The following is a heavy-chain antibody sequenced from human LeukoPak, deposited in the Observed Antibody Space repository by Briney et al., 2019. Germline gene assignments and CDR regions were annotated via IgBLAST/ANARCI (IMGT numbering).Heavy chain of an antibody. CDR1: GFSLRNYW. D-gene: IGHD6-19*01. V-gene: IGHV3-7*03. CDR3: ARVIVAVVGQSDHFDS. CDR2: IEGDARSQ. Sequence: HAGGSLRLSCTASGFSLRNYWMTWVRQGPGKGLEWVANIEGDARSQYYGDPVKGRFTISRDNAKNSLYLQMDSLRAEDTAIYYCARVIVAVVGQSDHFDSWGPGTVVTVSS. J-gene: IGHJ4*02.